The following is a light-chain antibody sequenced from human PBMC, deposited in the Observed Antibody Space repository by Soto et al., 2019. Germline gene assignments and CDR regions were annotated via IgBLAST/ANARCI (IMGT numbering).Light chain of an antibody. V-gene: IGKV3-11*01. J-gene: IGKJ4*01. CDR1: QRVSSY. CDR2: DAS. CDR3: QQRSNWPPVT. Sequence: ENVLTQSPATLSLSPGERATLSCRTSQRVSSYLAWYQQKPGQAPRLLIYDASNRAAGIPARFSGSGSGTDFTLTISSLEPEDFAVYYCQQRSNWPPVTFGGGTKVEI.